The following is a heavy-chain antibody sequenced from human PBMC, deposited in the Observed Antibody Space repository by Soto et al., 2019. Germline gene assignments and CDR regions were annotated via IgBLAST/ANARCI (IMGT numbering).Heavy chain of an antibody. J-gene: IGHJ5*02. CDR3: ARGSGVAAYYNWFDP. Sequence: PSETLSLTCTVSGGSISSGDHYWSWIRQPPGKGLEWIGYIYYSGSTYYNPSLKSRVTISVDTSKNQFSLKLSSVTAADTAVYYCARGSGVAAYYNWFDPWGQGTLVTVSS. D-gene: IGHD2-15*01. CDR1: GGSISSGDHY. V-gene: IGHV4-30-4*01. CDR2: IYYSGST.